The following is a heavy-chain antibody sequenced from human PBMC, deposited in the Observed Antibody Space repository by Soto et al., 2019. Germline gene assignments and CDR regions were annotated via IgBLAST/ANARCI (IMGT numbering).Heavy chain of an antibody. CDR1: GGSISSGDYY. Sequence: SETLSLTCTVSGGSISSGDYYWSWIRQPPGKGLEWIGYIYYSGSTYYNPSLKSRVTISVDTSKNQFSLKLSSVTAADTAVYYCARVEISSGYYYSYYYGMDVWGQGTTVTVSS. CDR2: IYYSGST. D-gene: IGHD3-22*01. CDR3: ARVEISSGYYYSYYYGMDV. J-gene: IGHJ6*02. V-gene: IGHV4-30-4*01.